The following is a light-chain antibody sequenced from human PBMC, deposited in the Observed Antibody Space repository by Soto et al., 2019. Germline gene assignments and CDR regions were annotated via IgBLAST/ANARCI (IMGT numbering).Light chain of an antibody. V-gene: IGKV3-20*01. Sequence: VLTQSPGTLALSPGERARLSCRASQSISNNFLSWYQQQPGQAPRLLIYGASNRATGITDRFSGSGSGTEFTITISRLETEDFAVYYCQRNTSSTWTVGQVTKVEIK. CDR3: QRNTSSTWT. J-gene: IGKJ1*01. CDR2: GAS. CDR1: QSISNNF.